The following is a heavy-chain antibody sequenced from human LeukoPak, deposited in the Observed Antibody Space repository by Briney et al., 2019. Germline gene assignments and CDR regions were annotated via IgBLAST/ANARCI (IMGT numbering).Heavy chain of an antibody. CDR2: ISGGGDIT. D-gene: IGHD2-21*02. V-gene: IGHV3-23*01. Sequence: TGGSLRLSCAASGFNFANHAMSWVRQTPGKGLEWVSAISGGGDITYYADSVTGRFTISRDNSKDTLSLQMHSLRPGDTAVYYCVREDTPATANYWGQGTLVTISS. CDR3: VREDTPATANY. CDR1: GFNFANHA. J-gene: IGHJ4*02.